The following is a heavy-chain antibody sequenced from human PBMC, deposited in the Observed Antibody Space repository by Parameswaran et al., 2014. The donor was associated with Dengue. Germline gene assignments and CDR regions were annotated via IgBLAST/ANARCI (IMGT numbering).Heavy chain of an antibody. Sequence: WVRQAPGQGLEWMGWISTYNGNTNYAQKLQGRVTMTTDTSTTTAYMELRSLRSDDTAVYYCAREGLWATIDYWGQGTLVTVSS. CDR3: AREGLWATIDY. D-gene: IGHD5-24*01. V-gene: IGHV1-18*01. J-gene: IGHJ4*02. CDR2: ISTYNGNT.